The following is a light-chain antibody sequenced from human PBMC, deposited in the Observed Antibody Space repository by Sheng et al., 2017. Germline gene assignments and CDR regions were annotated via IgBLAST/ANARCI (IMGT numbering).Light chain of an antibody. CDR1: QSVSIW. CDR3: QQYNTYRT. CDR2: KAS. V-gene: IGKV1-5*03. J-gene: IGKJ1*01. Sequence: DIQMTQSPSTLSASIGDRVTITCRASQSVSIWLAWYQQKPGKPLNLLISKASNLETGVPSRFSGSGSGTEFSLTIASLQPDDFATYYCQQYNTYRTFGQGTRGGN.